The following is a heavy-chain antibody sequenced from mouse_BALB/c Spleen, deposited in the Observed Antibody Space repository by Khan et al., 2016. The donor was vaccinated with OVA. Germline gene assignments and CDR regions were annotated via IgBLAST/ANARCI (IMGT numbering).Heavy chain of an antibody. CDR1: GFTFSSYA. V-gene: IGHV5-6-5*01. CDR3: ARGHFYGSSYDYCYFDV. J-gene: IGHJ1*01. CDR2: INSGGSF. Sequence: EVERVESGGDLVKPGGSLKLSCAASGFTFSSYAMSWVRQTPEKRLEWVASINSGGSFYYSDSVRGRFTISRDNARNILYLQMSSLNYEDTAMYYCARGHFYGSSYDYCYFDVWGAGTTVTVSS. D-gene: IGHD1-1*01.